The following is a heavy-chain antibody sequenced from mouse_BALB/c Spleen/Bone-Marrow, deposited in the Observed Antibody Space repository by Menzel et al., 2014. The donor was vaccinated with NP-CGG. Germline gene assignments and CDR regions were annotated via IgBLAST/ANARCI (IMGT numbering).Heavy chain of an antibody. Sequence: EVKLMESGGSLVQPGGSLKLSCAASGFTFSSFGMHWVRQAPEKGLEWVAYISSGSSTIYYADTVKGRFTISRDNPKNTLFLQMTSLRSEDTAMYYCARGGNFAWFAYWGQGTLVTVSA. V-gene: IGHV5-17*02. D-gene: IGHD2-1*01. CDR2: ISSGSSTI. J-gene: IGHJ3*01. CDR1: GFTFSSFG. CDR3: ARGGNFAWFAY.